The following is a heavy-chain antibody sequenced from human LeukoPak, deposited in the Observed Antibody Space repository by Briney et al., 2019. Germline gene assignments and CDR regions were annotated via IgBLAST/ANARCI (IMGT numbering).Heavy chain of an antibody. Sequence: GGSLRLPCAASGFTFSSYWMHWVRQAPGKGLVWVSRINSDGSSTSYADSVKGRFTISRDNAKNTLYLQMNSLRAEDTAVYYCARASGYSYEDYFDYWGQGTLVTVSS. V-gene: IGHV3-74*01. CDR1: GFTFSSYW. CDR3: ARASGYSYEDYFDY. CDR2: INSDGSST. J-gene: IGHJ4*02. D-gene: IGHD5-18*01.